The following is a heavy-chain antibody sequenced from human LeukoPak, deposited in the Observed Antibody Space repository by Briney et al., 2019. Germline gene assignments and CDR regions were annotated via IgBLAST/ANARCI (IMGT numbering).Heavy chain of an antibody. CDR2: ISSSGSTI. V-gene: IGHV3-48*03. Sequence: QSGGSLRLSCAASGFTFSSYEMNWVRQAPGKGLEWVSYISSSGSTIYCADSVKGRFTISRDNAKNSLYLQMNSLRAEDTAVYYCALAATYYYYGMDVWGKGTTVTVSS. J-gene: IGHJ6*04. CDR1: GFTFSSYE. CDR3: ALAATYYYYGMDV. D-gene: IGHD2-15*01.